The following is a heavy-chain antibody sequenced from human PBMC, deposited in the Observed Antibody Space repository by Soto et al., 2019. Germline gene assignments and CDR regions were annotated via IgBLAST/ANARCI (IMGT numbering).Heavy chain of an antibody. CDR3: ARSQKGYCSGGSCYSGYFDL. CDR2: IYHSGST. Sequence: QVQLQESGPGLVKPSGTLSLTCAVSSGSISSSNWWSWVRQPPGKGLEWIGEIYHSGSTNYNPSLKSLVTISVDKSKNQFSLKLSSVTAADTAVYYCARSQKGYCSGGSCYSGYFDLWGRGTLVTVSS. CDR1: SGSISSSNW. J-gene: IGHJ2*01. D-gene: IGHD2-15*01. V-gene: IGHV4-4*02.